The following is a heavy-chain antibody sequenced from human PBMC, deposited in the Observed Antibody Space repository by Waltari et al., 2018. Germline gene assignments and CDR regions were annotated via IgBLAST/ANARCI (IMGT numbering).Heavy chain of an antibody. Sequence: QVQLQESGPGLVKPSETLSLTCTVSGGSISSYYWSWIRQPPGKGLEWIGYIYYSGSTNYTPSLKSRVTISVDTSKNQFSLKLSSVTAADTAVYYCARGSYGDYPTDWFDPWGQGTLVTVSS. D-gene: IGHD4-17*01. V-gene: IGHV4-59*01. CDR3: ARGSYGDYPTDWFDP. CDR2: IYYSGST. CDR1: GGSISSYY. J-gene: IGHJ5*02.